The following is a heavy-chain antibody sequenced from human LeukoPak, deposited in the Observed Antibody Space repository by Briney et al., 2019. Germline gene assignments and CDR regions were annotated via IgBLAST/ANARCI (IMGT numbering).Heavy chain of an antibody. V-gene: IGHV4-59*01. CDR3: ARDHGSGYFYDY. D-gene: IGHD3-22*01. Sequence: SETLSLTCTVSGGSISTYYWTSIRQPPGKGLEWIGYIYNSGKTNYNPSLKSRVTISADTSKSQFSLKLGSVTAADTAVYYCARDHGSGYFYDYWDQGTLVTVSS. CDR1: GGSISTYY. CDR2: IYNSGKT. J-gene: IGHJ4*02.